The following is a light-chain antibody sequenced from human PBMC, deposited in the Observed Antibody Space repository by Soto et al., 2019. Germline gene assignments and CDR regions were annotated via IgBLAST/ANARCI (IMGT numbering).Light chain of an antibody. J-gene: IGKJ1*01. CDR2: GAS. Sequence: EIVLTQSPGTLSLSPGERATLSCRASQSVSSSYLAWYQQKPGQAPRFLIYGASNRATGVPARFSGSGSGTEFTLTISSLQSEDFAVYYCQQYNNWPPRTFGQGTKVDIK. V-gene: IGKV3-15*01. CDR1: QSVSSSY. CDR3: QQYNNWPPRT.